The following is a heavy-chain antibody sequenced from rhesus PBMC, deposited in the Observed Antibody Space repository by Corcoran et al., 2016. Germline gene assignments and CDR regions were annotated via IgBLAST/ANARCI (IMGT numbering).Heavy chain of an antibody. J-gene: IGHJ4*01. CDR1: GGSISSSY. D-gene: IGHD1-20*01. CDR3: ARGKYNWNNGRVT. V-gene: IGHV4-169*01. Sequence: QLQLQESGPGLVKPSETLSLTCAVSGGSISSSYWSWIRQAPGKGLEWIGDMYGRGITTNYNPALNSRGSRSGDTSKNQLSLKLTSVTAADTAVYYCARGKYNWNNGRVTWGQGVLVTVSS. CDR2: MYGRGITT.